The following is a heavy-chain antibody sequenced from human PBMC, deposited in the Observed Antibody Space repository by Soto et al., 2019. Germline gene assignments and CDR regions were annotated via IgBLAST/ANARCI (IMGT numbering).Heavy chain of an antibody. J-gene: IGHJ4*02. CDR2: ISAYNGNT. Sequence: QVQLVQSGAEVKKPGASVKVSCKASGYTFTSYGISWVRQAPGQGLEWMGWISAYNGNTNYAQKLQGRVNMTXXTXTXIAYMELRSLRSDDTAVYYCARELPYYDSSGYYPDYWGQGTLVTVSS. CDR3: ARELPYYDSSGYYPDY. D-gene: IGHD3-22*01. CDR1: GYTFTSYG. V-gene: IGHV1-18*01.